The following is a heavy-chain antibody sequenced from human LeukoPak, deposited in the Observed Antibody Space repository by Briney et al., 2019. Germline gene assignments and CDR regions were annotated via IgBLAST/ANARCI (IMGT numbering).Heavy chain of an antibody. CDR3: AHRSIRYFDNSGYLS. D-gene: IGHD3-22*01. Sequence: SGPTLVNPTQTLTLTCTFSGFSLSTSGVGVGWIRQPPGKALEWLALIYWDDDKRYSPSLKSRLTITKDTSKNQEVLTMTNMHPVDTATYFCAHRSIRYFDNSGYLSWGQGTLVTVSS. J-gene: IGHJ5*02. CDR1: GFSLSTSGVG. CDR2: IYWDDDK. V-gene: IGHV2-5*02.